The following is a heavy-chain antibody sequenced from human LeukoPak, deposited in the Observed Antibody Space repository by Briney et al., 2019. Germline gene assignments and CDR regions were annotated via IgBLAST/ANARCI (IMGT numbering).Heavy chain of an antibody. CDR1: GFTLSTFE. Sequence: GGSLRLSCAASGFTLSTFEMNWVSQAPGKGLEWVSSISTSSRYIYYRDSVKGRFTISRDNAKNSLYLQMNSLRAEDTAVYFCAREIHSTGYYYAGGYMDVWGEGTTVTVSS. D-gene: IGHD3-22*01. CDR2: ISTSSRYI. V-gene: IGHV3-21*01. CDR3: AREIHSTGYYYAGGYMDV. J-gene: IGHJ6*03.